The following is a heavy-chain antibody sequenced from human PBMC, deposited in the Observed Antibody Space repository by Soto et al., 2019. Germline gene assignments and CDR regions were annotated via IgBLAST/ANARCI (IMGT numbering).Heavy chain of an antibody. CDR2: IYPGDSDT. D-gene: IGHD7-27*01. V-gene: IGHV5-51*01. CDR1: GYSFTSYW. Sequence: PGESLKISCKGSGYSFTSYWIGWVRQMPGKGLEWMGIIYPGDSDTRYSPSFQGQVTISADKSISTAYLQWSSLKASDTAMYYCARPLRVRQPGTGQPDYYYGMEFWGQGTTVTVSS. J-gene: IGHJ6*02. CDR3: ARPLRVRQPGTGQPDYYYGMEF.